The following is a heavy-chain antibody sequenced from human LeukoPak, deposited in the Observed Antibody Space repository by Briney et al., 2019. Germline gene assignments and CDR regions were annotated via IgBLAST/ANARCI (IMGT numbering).Heavy chain of an antibody. D-gene: IGHD2-21*02. CDR1: GYTFTGYY. J-gene: IGHJ4*02. V-gene: IGHV1-46*01. CDR3: ATSRTARYEFDY. CDR2: INPSGGST. Sequence: ASVKVSCKASGYTFTGYYMHWVRQAPGQGLEWMGIINPSGGSTSYAQKFQGRVTMTRDTSTSTVYMELSSLRSEDTAVYYCATSRTARYEFDYWGQGTLVTVSS.